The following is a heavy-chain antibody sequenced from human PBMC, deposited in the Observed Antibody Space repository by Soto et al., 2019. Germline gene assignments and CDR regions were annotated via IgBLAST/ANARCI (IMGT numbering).Heavy chain of an antibody. D-gene: IGHD2-2*01. CDR2: IYYSGGA. J-gene: IGHJ5*02. CDR3: ARDPGGWYLLLSPWCAP. CDR1: GGSITSGGYY. V-gene: IGHV4-31*03. Sequence: QVQLQESGPGLVKPSQTLSLTCTVSGGSITSGGYYWSWIRQHPGKGLEWIGYIYYSGGAYYNPSLRGRVTISVDTSKNQFSLRLGYVTAAHTAVYYGARDPGGWYLLLSPWCAPWGQGSLVTVSS.